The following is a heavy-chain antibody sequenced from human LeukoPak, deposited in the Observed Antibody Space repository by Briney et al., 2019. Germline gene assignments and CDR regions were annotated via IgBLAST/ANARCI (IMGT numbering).Heavy chain of an antibody. D-gene: IGHD3/OR15-3a*01. CDR2: IIPIFGST. V-gene: IGHV1-69*05. Sequence: SVKVSCKASAGSFSGQAVTWVRQAPGQGPECLGRIIPIFGSTEYAQKFQGRVTITTDKSATTAYMELTGLTSGDTAVYYCARGMRSHYYDFTGLYYYYLDLWGKGTMVTVSS. J-gene: IGHJ6*03. CDR1: AGSFSGQA. CDR3: ARGMRSHYYDFTGLYYYYLDL.